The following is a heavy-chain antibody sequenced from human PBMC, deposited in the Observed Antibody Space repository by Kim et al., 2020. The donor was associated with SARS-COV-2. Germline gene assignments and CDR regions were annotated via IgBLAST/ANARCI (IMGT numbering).Heavy chain of an antibody. CDR3: VKSIVGAPFDP. J-gene: IGHJ5*02. V-gene: IGHV3-30*02. CDR2: K. D-gene: IGHD1-26*01. Sequence: KYYADSVKGRFTISRDNSKNTLYLQMNSLRAEDTAVYYCVKSIVGAPFDPWGQGTLVTVSS.